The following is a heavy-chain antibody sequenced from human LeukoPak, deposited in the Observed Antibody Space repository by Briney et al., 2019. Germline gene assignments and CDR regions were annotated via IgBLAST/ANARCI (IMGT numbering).Heavy chain of an antibody. Sequence: SETLSLTCAVYGGSFSGYYWSWIRQPPGKGLEWVGEINHSGSTNYNPSLKCRVTISVDTSKNQFSLKLSSVTAADTAVYYCARGQIRGLGGNLGDWGQGTLVTVSS. CDR1: GGSFSGYY. D-gene: IGHD3-16*01. V-gene: IGHV4-34*01. J-gene: IGHJ4*02. CDR3: ARGQIRGLGGNLGD. CDR2: INHSGST.